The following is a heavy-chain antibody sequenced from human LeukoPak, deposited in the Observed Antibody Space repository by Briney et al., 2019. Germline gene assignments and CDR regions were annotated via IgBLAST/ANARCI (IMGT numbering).Heavy chain of an antibody. CDR2: IIPIFGTA. V-gene: IGHV1-69*06. J-gene: IGHJ3*02. CDR3: ASEYGSGSYYNAAFDI. CDR1: GGTFSSYA. Sequence: GASVKVSCKASGGTFSSYAISWVRQAPGQGLEWMGGIIPIFGTANYAQKFRGRVTITADKSTSTAYMELSSLRSEDTAVYYCASEYGSGSYYNAAFDIWGQGTMVTVSS. D-gene: IGHD3-10*01.